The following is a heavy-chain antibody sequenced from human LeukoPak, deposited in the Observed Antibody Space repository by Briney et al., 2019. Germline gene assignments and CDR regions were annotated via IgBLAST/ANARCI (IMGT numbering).Heavy chain of an antibody. D-gene: IGHD3-22*01. CDR3: AKVLYYYDSSGYYYGSGEYFQH. V-gene: IGHV3-43*02. J-gene: IGHJ1*01. Sequence: GGSLRLSCAASGFTFDDYAMHWVRQAPGKGLECVSLISGDGGSTYYADSVKGRFTISRDNSKNSLYLQMNSLRTEDTALYYCAKVLYYYDSSGYYYGSGEYFQHWGQGTLVTVSS. CDR1: GFTFDDYA. CDR2: ISGDGGST.